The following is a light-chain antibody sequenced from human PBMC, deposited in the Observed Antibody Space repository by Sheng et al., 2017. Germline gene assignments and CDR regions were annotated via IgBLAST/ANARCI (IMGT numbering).Light chain of an antibody. J-gene: IGKJ1*01. Sequence: EIVLTQSPGTLSLSPGVRATLSCRASQSISSSYVAWYQQKPGQAPRLLIYGASRRATGIPDRFSGSGSGTDFTLTISRLEPEDSAVFYXQQYHTSPPTFGHGTKLEIK. CDR1: QSISSSY. CDR2: GAS. V-gene: IGKV3-20*01. CDR3: QQYHTSPPT.